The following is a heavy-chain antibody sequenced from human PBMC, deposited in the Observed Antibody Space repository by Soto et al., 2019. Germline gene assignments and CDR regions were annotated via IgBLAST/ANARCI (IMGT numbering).Heavy chain of an antibody. V-gene: IGHV4-30-4*01. CDR1: GGSISSGDYY. D-gene: IGHD1-26*01. CDR3: ARSLPYYYYGMDV. CDR2: IYYSGST. J-gene: IGHJ6*02. Sequence: SETLSLTCTVSGGSISSGDYYWSWIRQPPGKGLEWIGYIYYSGSTYYNPSLKSRVTIPVDTSKNQFSLKLSSVTAADTAVYYCARSLPYYYYGMDVWGQGTTVTVSS.